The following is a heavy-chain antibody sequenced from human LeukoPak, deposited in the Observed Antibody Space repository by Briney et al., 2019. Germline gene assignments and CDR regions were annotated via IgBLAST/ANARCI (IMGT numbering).Heavy chain of an antibody. J-gene: IGHJ3*02. V-gene: IGHV4-59*01. D-gene: IGHD3-22*01. CDR3: ARDLYYDSSGYYFHDAFDI. CDR1: GGSISSYY. CDR2: IYYSGST. Sequence: SETLSLTCTVSGGSISSYYWSWLRQPPGKGLEWIGYIYYSGSTNYNPSLKSRATISVDTSKNQFSLKLSSVTAADTAVYYCARDLYYDSSGYYFHDAFDIWGQGTMVTVSS.